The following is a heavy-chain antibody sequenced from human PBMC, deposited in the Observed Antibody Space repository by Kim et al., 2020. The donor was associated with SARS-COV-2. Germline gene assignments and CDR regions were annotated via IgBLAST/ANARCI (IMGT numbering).Heavy chain of an antibody. D-gene: IGHD1-26*01. CDR2: ICGDGTGA. Sequence: GGSLRLSCAASGITFSSYWMHWVRQAPGKGLVWVSTICGDGTGALYADSVKGRFTISRDNAKNTLYLQMNNLRTEDAAVYYCESYSGSALVIWGQASM. V-gene: IGHV3-74*01. CDR1: GITFSSYW. CDR3: ESYSGSALVI. J-gene: IGHJ3*02.